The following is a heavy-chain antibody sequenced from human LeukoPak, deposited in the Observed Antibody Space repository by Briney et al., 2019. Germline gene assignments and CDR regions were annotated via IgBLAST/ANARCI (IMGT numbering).Heavy chain of an antibody. J-gene: IGHJ5*02. CDR3: ASNVVVTGTGWFDP. D-gene: IGHD2-2*01. CDR2: INHSGST. V-gene: IGHV4-34*01. CDR1: GGSFSDYY. Sequence: SETLSLTCAVYGGSFSDYYWSWIREPPGKGLEWIVEINHSGSTNYNPSLKSRVTISVDTSKNQFSLKLSSVTAADTAVYYCASNVVVTGTGWFDPWGQGTLVTVSS.